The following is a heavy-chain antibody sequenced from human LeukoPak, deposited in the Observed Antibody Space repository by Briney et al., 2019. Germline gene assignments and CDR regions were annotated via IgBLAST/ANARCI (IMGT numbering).Heavy chain of an antibody. CDR3: ARPTRSSYFDP. CDR1: GYAFTDYY. D-gene: IGHD2-2*01. V-gene: IGHV1-2*02. J-gene: IGHJ5*02. CDR2: INPNSGGT. Sequence: ASVKVSCKASGYAFTDYYMHWVRQAPGQGLEWMGWINPNSGGTDYAQKFQGRVTMTRDTSISTAYMEVSRLRSDDTAVYYCARPTRSSYFDPWGEGTLVTVSS.